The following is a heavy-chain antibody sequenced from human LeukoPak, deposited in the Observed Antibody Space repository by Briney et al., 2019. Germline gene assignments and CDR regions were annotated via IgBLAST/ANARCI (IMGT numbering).Heavy chain of an antibody. V-gene: IGHV1-8*01. D-gene: IGHD2-15*01. CDR1: GYTFTNYD. CDR2: MNPKSGNT. Sequence: ASVKVSCKASGYTFTNYDINWVRQATGQGPEWMGWMNPKSGNTGYAQKFQGRVTMTRNTSISAAYMELSSLRSDDTAVYYCARDQDIVVVVAALRQREMGGFDPWGQGTLVTVSS. J-gene: IGHJ5*02. CDR3: ARDQDIVVVVAALRQREMGGFDP.